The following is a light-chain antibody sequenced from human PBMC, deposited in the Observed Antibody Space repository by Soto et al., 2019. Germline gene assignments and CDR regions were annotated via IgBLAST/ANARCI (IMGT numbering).Light chain of an antibody. Sequence: EIVLTQSPGTLSLSPGEGATLSCKASESVISDYLAWYQRKPGQAPRLLIYGASNRPTGISDRFSGSGSGTDFTLTITRLEPEDFAVYYCQQHATPPFTFGKGKKLEI. CDR1: ESVISDY. CDR2: GAS. V-gene: IGKV3-20*01. CDR3: QQHATPPFT. J-gene: IGKJ2*01.